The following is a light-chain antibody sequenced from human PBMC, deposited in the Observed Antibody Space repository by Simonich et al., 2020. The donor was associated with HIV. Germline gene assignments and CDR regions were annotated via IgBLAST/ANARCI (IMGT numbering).Light chain of an antibody. CDR2: WAS. CDR1: RSVLYSSNNKNY. Sequence: DIVMTQSPDSLAVSLGERATINCKSSRSVLYSSNNKNYLAWYQQKPGQPPKLLIYWASTRESGVPDQFSASGSGTDFTLTISSLQAEDVAFYYCQQYYSTPPTFGQGTKVEIK. J-gene: IGKJ1*01. V-gene: IGKV4-1*01. CDR3: QQYYSTPPT.